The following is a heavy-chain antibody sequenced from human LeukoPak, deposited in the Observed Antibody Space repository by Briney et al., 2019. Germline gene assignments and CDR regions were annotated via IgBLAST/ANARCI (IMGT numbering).Heavy chain of an antibody. CDR1: GFTFSSYG. D-gene: IGHD3-22*01. CDR2: ISGSGGST. V-gene: IGHV3-23*01. J-gene: IGHJ4*02. CDR3: AKFQGLSDSSGYYIDDPVYFDY. Sequence: LTGGSLRLSCAASGFTFSSYGMSWVRQAPGKGLEWVSAISGSGGSTYYADSVKGRFTIFRDNSKNTLYLQMNSLRAEDTAVYYCAKFQGLSDSSGYYIDDPVYFDYWGQGTLVTVSS.